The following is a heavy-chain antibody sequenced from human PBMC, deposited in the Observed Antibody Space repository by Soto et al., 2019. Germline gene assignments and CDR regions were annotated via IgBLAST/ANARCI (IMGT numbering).Heavy chain of an antibody. D-gene: IGHD3-10*01. J-gene: IGHJ6*01. CDR1: GGSFSGNY. CDR2: INHRGST. Sequence: SETPSITCAVYGGSFSGNYWTWILQPPGKMLEWFGEINHRGSTTYNPSLKSRVTISVDTSKNQFSLKLSSVTAADTAVYYCARGRIGESFMIRGRRQCYYRMDVSGQWTTVIVS. V-gene: IGHV4-34*01. CDR3: ARGRIGESFMIRGRRQCYYRMDV.